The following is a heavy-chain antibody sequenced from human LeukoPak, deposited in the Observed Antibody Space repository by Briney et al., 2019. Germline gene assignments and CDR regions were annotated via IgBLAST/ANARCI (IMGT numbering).Heavy chain of an antibody. CDR2: IIPIFGTA. D-gene: IGHD3-3*01. CDR3: ARERLRFLEWLSPPYYMDV. Sequence: GASVKVSCKASGGTFSSYAISWVRQAPGQGLEWMGGIIPIFGTANYAQKFQGRVTITADKSTSTAYMELSSLRSEDTAVYYCARERLRFLEWLSPPYYMDVWGKGTTVTVSS. V-gene: IGHV1-69*06. CDR1: GGTFSSYA. J-gene: IGHJ6*03.